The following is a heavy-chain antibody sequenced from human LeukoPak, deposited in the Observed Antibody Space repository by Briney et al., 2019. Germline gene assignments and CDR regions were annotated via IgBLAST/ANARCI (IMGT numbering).Heavy chain of an antibody. V-gene: IGHV3-21*01. CDR3: ARGPYDFWSGYEFYFDY. D-gene: IGHD3-3*01. CDR2: ISGRSSYM. CDR1: GFTFSTYI. J-gene: IGHJ4*02. Sequence: PGGSLRLSCAASGFTFSTYIMNWVRQAPGKGLEWVSSISGRSSYMYYADSVKGRFTISRDSAKNSLYLQMNSLRGEDTAVYYCARGPYDFWSGYEFYFDYWGQGTLVTVSS.